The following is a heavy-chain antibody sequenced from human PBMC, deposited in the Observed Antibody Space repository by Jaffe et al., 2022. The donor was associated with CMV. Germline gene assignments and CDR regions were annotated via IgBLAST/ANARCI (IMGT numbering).Heavy chain of an antibody. D-gene: IGHD2-2*01. CDR3: ARQKCSSTSCLWENWFDP. Sequence: QLQLQESGPGLVKPSETLSLTCTVSGGSISSSSYYWGWIRQPPGKGLEWIGSIYYSGSTYYNPSLKSRVTISVDTSKNQFSLKLSSVTAADTAVYYCARQKCSSTSCLWENWFDPWGQGTLVTVSS. V-gene: IGHV4-39*01. J-gene: IGHJ5*02. CDR1: GGSISSSSYY. CDR2: IYYSGST.